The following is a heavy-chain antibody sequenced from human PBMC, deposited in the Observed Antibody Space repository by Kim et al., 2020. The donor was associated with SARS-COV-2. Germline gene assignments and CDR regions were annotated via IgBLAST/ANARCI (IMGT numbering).Heavy chain of an antibody. CDR2: TYYRSKWYN. D-gene: IGHD2-2*01. Sequence: SQTLSLTCAISGDSVSSNSAAWNWIRQSPSRGLEWLGRTYYRSKWYNDYAVSVKSRITINPDTSKNQFSLQLNSVTPEDTAVYYCARVVFSAVVEAHYYYGMDVWGQGTTVTVSS. CDR3: ARVVFSAVVEAHYYYGMDV. J-gene: IGHJ6*02. CDR1: GDSVSSNSAA. V-gene: IGHV6-1*01.